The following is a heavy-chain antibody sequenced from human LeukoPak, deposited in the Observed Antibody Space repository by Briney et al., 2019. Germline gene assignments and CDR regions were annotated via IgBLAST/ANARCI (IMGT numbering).Heavy chain of an antibody. CDR1: GGSISSSIYS. D-gene: IGHD3-16*02. J-gene: IGHJ3*01. CDR2: IYYSGIA. Sequence: SETLSLTCAVSGGSISSSIYSWGWIRQPPGKGLEWIGTIYYSGIAYYNPSLKSRITISVDTSKDQFSLRLSSVTAADTAMYYCARNATSRSFDVWGQGKMVTVSS. V-gene: IGHV4-39*01. CDR3: ARNATSRSFDV.